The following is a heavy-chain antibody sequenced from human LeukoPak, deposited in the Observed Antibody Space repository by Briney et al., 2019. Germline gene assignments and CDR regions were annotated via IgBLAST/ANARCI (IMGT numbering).Heavy chain of an antibody. V-gene: IGHV3-23*01. Sequence: PGGSLRLSCAASGFTFSSYAFSWVRQAPGKGLEWVSGSGGGSSTYYADSVKGRFTISRDNSKNTLYLQMNGLRAEDTAVYYCAKLATGGPDYWGQGTLVTVSS. D-gene: IGHD2-15*01. CDR1: GFTFSSYA. CDR2: SGGGSST. CDR3: AKLATGGPDY. J-gene: IGHJ4*02.